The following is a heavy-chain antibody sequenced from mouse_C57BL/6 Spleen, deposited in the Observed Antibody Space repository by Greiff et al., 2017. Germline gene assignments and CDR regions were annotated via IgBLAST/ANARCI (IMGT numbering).Heavy chain of an antibody. Sequence: DVKLVESGGDLVKPGGSLKLSCAASGFTFSSYGMSWVRQTPDKRLEWVATISSGGSYTYYPDSVKGRFTITRDHAKNTLYLQMSSLKSEDTAMYYCARQDYGSIWFAYWCKGTLVTVSA. D-gene: IGHD1-1*01. CDR2: ISSGGSYT. CDR1: GFTFSSYG. J-gene: IGHJ3*01. V-gene: IGHV5-6*02. CDR3: ARQDYGSIWFAY.